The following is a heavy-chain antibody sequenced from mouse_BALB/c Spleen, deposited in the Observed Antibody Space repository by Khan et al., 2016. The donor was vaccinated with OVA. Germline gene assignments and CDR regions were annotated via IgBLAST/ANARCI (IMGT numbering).Heavy chain of an antibody. CDR3: ARSVNYGDGDALDC. D-gene: IGHD2-13*01. J-gene: IGHJ4*01. CDR1: GYSITSDYA. V-gene: IGHV3-2*02. CDR2: ISSTGST. Sequence: EVQLVESGPGLVKPSQSLSLTCTVTGYSITSDYAWNWIRQFPGNKLEWMGYISSTGSTSYNPSLKSRISIIRDPSKNQFFLQLKSVTTEDTATSYCARSVNYGDGDALDCWGRGTSVTVSS.